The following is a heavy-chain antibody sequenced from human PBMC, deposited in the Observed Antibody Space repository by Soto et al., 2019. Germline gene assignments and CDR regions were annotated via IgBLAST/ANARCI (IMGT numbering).Heavy chain of an antibody. CDR1: GGSISSGDSY. Sequence: SETLSLTCTVSGGSISSGDSYWNWIRQSPGKGLEWIGYIYYSGSTDCNPSLKSRVTISVDTSKNQFSLKLNSVTAADTATYFCARIPTFNSPAPFDYWGQGALVTVSS. CDR2: IYYSGST. D-gene: IGHD2-21*01. V-gene: IGHV4-30-4*01. J-gene: IGHJ4*02. CDR3: ARIPTFNSPAPFDY.